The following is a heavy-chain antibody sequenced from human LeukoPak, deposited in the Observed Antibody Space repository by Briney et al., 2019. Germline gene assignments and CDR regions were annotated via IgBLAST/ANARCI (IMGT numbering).Heavy chain of an antibody. V-gene: IGHV4-38-2*02. D-gene: IGHD2-15*01. CDR1: GYSISSGDY. CDR3: PTDNIVVVAATKAYYFDS. Sequence: SGTLSLTCTVSGYSISSGDYWGWIRPPPGKGLEWSGRSDHSRSSYYNPSLKSRVTISVDTSKNQFSLKLSSVTAADTALYYCPTDNIVVVAATKAYYFDSWGQGTLVTVSS. J-gene: IGHJ4*02. CDR2: SDHSRSS.